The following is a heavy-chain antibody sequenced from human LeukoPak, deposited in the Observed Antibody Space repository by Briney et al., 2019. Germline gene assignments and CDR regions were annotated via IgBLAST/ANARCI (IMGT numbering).Heavy chain of an antibody. CDR1: GGSFSGYY. D-gene: IGHD2-21*01. J-gene: IGHJ4*02. V-gene: IGHV4-34*01. CDR3: ARRVTIRAKKGRGVYFDY. Sequence: SETLSLTCAVYGGSFSGYYWSWIRQPPEKGLEWIGEINHSGSTNYNPSLKSRVTISVDTSKNQFSLKLSSVTAADTAVYYCARRVTIRAKKGRGVYFDYWGQGTLVTVSS. CDR2: INHSGST.